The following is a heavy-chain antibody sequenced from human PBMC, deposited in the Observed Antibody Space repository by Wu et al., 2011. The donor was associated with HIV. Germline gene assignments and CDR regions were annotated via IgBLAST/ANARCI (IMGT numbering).Heavy chain of an antibody. V-gene: IGHV1-69*15. J-gene: IGHJ6*03. CDR3: AREGGEYCSSTSCYYYYYMDV. D-gene: IGHD2-2*01. CDR2: IIPILGRT. CDR1: GGTFSSYG. Sequence: QVQLVQSGAEVKKPGSSVKVSCKASGGTFSSYGINWVRQAPGQGLEWMGRIIPILGRTNYAQKFKGRVTLTADESTSTAYMELSSLRSDDTAVYYCAREGGEYCSSTSCYYYYYMDVWGKGTTVTVSS.